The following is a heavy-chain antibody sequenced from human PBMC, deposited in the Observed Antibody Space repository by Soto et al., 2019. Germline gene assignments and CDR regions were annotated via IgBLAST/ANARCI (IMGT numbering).Heavy chain of an antibody. CDR3: AKDFAKDHDAFDI. J-gene: IGHJ3*02. V-gene: IGHV3-30*18. Sequence: GGSLRLSCAASGFTFSSYGMHWVRQAPGKGLEWVPVISYDGSNKYYADSVKGRFTISRDNSKNTLYLQMNSLRAEDTAVYYCAKDFAKDHDAFDIWGQGTMVTVSS. CDR1: GFTFSSYG. CDR2: ISYDGSNK.